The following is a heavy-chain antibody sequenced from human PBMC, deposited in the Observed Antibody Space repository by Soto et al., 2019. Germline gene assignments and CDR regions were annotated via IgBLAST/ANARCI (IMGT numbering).Heavy chain of an antibody. CDR1: GGSISSSTYY. CDR3: ASKFGELLADAFDI. D-gene: IGHD3-10*01. V-gene: IGHV4-61*05. J-gene: IGHJ3*02. CDR2: IYHSGST. Sequence: SETLSLTCTVSGGSISSSTYYWGWIRQPPGKGLEWIGYIYHSGSTYYNPSLKSRVTISVDKSKNQFSLKLSSVTAADTAVYYCASKFGELLADAFDIWGQGTMVTVSS.